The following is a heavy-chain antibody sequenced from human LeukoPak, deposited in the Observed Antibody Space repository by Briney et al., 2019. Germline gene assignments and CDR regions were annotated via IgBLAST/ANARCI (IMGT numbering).Heavy chain of an antibody. CDR1: GFNFIDYN. D-gene: IGHD3-9*01. CDR3: TRGVPATISGWYFDL. V-gene: IGHV3-69-1*01. J-gene: IGHJ2*01. CDR2: ISSRGTT. Sequence: GGSLRLSCAGSGFNFIDYNMNWVRQAPGKGLEWISYISSRGTTYYADSVKGRFTVSRDNARNSLYLQGDSLTAADTAVYYCTRGVPATISGWYFDLWGRGTLVTVSS.